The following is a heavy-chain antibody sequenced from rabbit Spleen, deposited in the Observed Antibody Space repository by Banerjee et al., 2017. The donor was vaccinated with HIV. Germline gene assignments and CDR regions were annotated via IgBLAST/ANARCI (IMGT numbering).Heavy chain of an antibody. CDR2: IDPVFGIT. J-gene: IGHJ4*01. CDR1: GFTLSYYY. Sequence: QLVESGGGLVQPGGSLKLSCKASGFTLSYYYMNWVRQAPGKGLEWIGYIDPVFGITYYANWVNGRFSISRENAQNTVFLQMTSLTAADTATYFCARDAAGREDFNLWGQGTLVTVS. V-gene: IGHV1S7*01. D-gene: IGHD4-2*01. CDR3: ARDAAGREDFNL.